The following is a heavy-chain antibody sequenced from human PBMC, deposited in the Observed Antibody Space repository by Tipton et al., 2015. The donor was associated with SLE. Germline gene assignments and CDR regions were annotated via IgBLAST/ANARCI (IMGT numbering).Heavy chain of an antibody. CDR1: GGSISSSSYY. CDR3: AESGYSYGGGAFDI. CDR2: INHSGST. J-gene: IGHJ3*02. Sequence: TLSLTCTVSGGSISSSSYYWSWIRQPPGKGLEWIGEINHSGSTNYNPSLKSRVTISVDTSKNQFSLKLSSVTAADTAVYYCAESGYSYGGGAFDIWGQGTMVTVSS. D-gene: IGHD5-18*01. V-gene: IGHV4-39*07.